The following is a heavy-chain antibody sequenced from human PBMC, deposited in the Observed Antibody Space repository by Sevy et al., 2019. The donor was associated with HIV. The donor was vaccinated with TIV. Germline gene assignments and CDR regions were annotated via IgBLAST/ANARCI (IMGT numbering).Heavy chain of an antibody. D-gene: IGHD2-15*01. J-gene: IGHJ4*02. Sequence: ASVKVSCKASGYTFTSYRVSWVRQAPGQGLEWMGWISAHNGDTHYAQKFQGRVTMTTDTPTSTAYMDLRSLRSDDTAVASCARAYCSGGSCYSLAYWGQGTLVTVSS. CDR3: ARAYCSGGSCYSLAY. CDR2: ISAHNGDT. CDR1: GYTFTSYR. V-gene: IGHV1-18*01.